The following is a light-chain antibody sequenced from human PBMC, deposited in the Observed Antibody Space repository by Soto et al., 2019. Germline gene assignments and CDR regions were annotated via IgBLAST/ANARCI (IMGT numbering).Light chain of an antibody. CDR3: SSYTGGTTPLV. V-gene: IGLV2-14*01. J-gene: IGLJ1*01. CDR1: SSDVGGYIY. Sequence: QSVLTPPASVSGYPGQSITISCTGTSSDVGGYIYVSWYQQHPGKAPKLMIYQVNNRPSGVSNRFSGSKSGNTASLTISALQAEDEADYYCSSYTGGTTPLVFGTGTKVTVL. CDR2: QVN.